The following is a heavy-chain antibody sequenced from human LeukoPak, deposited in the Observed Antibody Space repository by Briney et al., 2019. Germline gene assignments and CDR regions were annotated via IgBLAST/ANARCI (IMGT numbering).Heavy chain of an antibody. CDR3: ATGTGYYYDR. V-gene: IGHV3-53*01. CDR1: GFTFSSYW. D-gene: IGHD3-9*01. J-gene: IGHJ4*02. Sequence: GGSLRLSCAASGFTFSSYWMHWVRQAPGKGLEWVSVIYSGGSTYYADSVKGRFTISRDNSKNTLYLQMNSLRAEDTAVYYCATGTGYYYDRWGQGTLVTVAS. CDR2: IYSGGST.